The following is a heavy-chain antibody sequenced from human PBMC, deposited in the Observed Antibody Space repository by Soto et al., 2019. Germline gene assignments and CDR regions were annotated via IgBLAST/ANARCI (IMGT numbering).Heavy chain of an antibody. CDR1: GFTFSGFW. J-gene: IGHJ3*02. V-gene: IGHV3-7*01. Sequence: EVQLVESGGDLVQPGESLRLSCMASGFTFSGFWMAWVRQVPGEGLEWVANLKGDGSKENYVDSVKGRFTISRDNAKNSLYLQMNSLRVEDTALYYCARDLNYGLSSVYYDVFDTWGQGTMVTVSS. CDR3: ARDLNYGLSSVYYDVFDT. CDR2: LKGDGSKE. D-gene: IGHD3-3*01.